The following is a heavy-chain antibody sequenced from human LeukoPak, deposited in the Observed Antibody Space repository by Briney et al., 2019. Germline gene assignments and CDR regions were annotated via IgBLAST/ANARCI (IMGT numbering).Heavy chain of an antibody. V-gene: IGHV4-59*11. Sequence: SETLSLTCTVSGCSISSHYWIWLRPPPGKGLEWGGYIYYSGSTNYHPSLKSRVTITVDTSKNQFSLMLSSVTAADPALYYGGREITVARGDNWSDTWGQGTLVTVFS. CDR2: IYYSGST. J-gene: IGHJ5*02. CDR1: GCSISSHY. CDR3: GREITVARGDNWSDT. D-gene: IGHD3-10*01.